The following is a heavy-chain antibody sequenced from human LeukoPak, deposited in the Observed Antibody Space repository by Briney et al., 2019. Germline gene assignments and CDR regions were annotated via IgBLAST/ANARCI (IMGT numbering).Heavy chain of an antibody. CDR1: GGSITSGGYY. V-gene: IGHV4-31*03. Sequence: PSQTLSLTCTVSGGSITSGGYYWSCIRQHPGKGLERIGYIYYSGSTYYNPSLKSRVTISVDTSKNQFSLKLSSVTAADTAVYYCARASGYYYDSSGYYFDYWGQGTLVTVSS. D-gene: IGHD3-22*01. CDR2: IYYSGST. J-gene: IGHJ4*02. CDR3: ARASGYYYDSSGYYFDY.